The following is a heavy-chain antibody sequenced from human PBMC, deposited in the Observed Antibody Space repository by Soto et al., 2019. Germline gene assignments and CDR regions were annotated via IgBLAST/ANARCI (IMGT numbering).Heavy chain of an antibody. V-gene: IGHV3-48*03. CDR1: GFSFSSFA. D-gene: IGHD5-18*01. Sequence: GGSLRLSCEASGFSFSSFAMNWVRQAPGRGLEWVSYISDDGAAIYYADSLKGRFTISRDNAKNSLSLQMNNLRAEDTAVYYCARENSVQAWLHHFDHWGLGTMVTVSS. J-gene: IGHJ4*02. CDR3: ARENSVQAWLHHFDH. CDR2: ISDDGAAI.